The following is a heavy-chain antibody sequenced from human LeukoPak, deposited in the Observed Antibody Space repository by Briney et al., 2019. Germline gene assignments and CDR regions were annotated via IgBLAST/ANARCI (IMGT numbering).Heavy chain of an antibody. D-gene: IGHD1-14*01. CDR3: ARESMGGPDDAFDI. CDR1: GYTFTSYA. V-gene: IGHV1-3*02. J-gene: IGHJ3*02. Sequence: GASVKVSCKASGYTFTSYAMHWVRQAPGQRLEWMGWSNAGNGNTKYSQEFQGRVTITRDTSASTAYMELSSLRSEDTAVYYCARESMGGPDDAFDIWGQGTMVTVSS. CDR2: SNAGNGNT.